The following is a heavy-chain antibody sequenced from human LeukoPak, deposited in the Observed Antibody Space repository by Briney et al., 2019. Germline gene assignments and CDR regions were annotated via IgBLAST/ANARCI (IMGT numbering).Heavy chain of an antibody. D-gene: IGHD3-22*01. J-gene: IGHJ4*02. CDR2: IKQDGSDQ. CDR3: ASVHYDDGSSYGPLDC. CDR1: GLTFSSHW. Sequence: QAGGSLRLSCAASGLTFSSHWMSWVRQAPGKGLEWVASIKQDGSDQQYVDSVKGRFTISRDNARDSLYLQMSSLRAEDTAVYYCASVHYDDGSSYGPLDCWGQGTLVTVSS. V-gene: IGHV3-7*01.